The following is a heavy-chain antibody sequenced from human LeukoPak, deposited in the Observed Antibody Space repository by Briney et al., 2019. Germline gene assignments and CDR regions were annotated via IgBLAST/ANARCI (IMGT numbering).Heavy chain of an antibody. CDR2: ISYDGSNK. J-gene: IGHJ4*02. V-gene: IGHV3-30*18. Sequence: GGSLRLSCAASGFTFSSYGMHWVRQAPGKGLEWVAVISYDGSNKYYADSVKGRFTISRDNAKNSLYLQMNSLRAEDMALYYCAKGTEIGLLYSYFDYWGQGTLVTVSS. D-gene: IGHD2-2*02. CDR1: GFTFSSYG. CDR3: AKGTEIGLLYSYFDY.